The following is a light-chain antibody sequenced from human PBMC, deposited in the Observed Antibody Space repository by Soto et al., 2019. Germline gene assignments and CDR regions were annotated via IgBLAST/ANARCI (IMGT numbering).Light chain of an antibody. Sequence: QSALTQPASVSGSPGQSITISCTGTSSDVGGYNYVSWYQQQPGKAPKFMIYDVTNRPSGVSNRFPGSKSGNTASLTISGLQAEDDAYYYCCSYTTSNTRQIVFGTGTKLTVL. J-gene: IGLJ1*01. CDR1: SSDVGGYNY. CDR3: CSYTTSNTRQIV. CDR2: DVT. V-gene: IGLV2-14*01.